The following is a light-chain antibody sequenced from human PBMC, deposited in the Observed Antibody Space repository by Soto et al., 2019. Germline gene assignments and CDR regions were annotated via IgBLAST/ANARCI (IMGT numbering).Light chain of an antibody. V-gene: IGKV3-20*01. CDR1: QSVSSSY. CDR3: QQYGSSPST. Sequence: DTVLTQSPGTLSLSPGERATLSCRASQSVSSSYLAWYQQKPGQAPRLLIYAASSRATGIPDRFSGSGSGTDFTLTISRLEREDFAVYYCQQYGSSPSTFGQGTKVDIK. J-gene: IGKJ1*01. CDR2: AAS.